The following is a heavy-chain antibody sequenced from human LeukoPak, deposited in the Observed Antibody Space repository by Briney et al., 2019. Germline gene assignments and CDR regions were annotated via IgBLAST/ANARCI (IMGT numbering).Heavy chain of an antibody. D-gene: IGHD4-17*01. CDR1: GDSISSYY. Sequence: SETLSLTCTVSGDSISSYYWSWIRQPAGKGLEWIGRIYTSGSTNYNPSLKSRVTMSVDTSKNQLSLKLSSVTAADTAVYYCARDYSGDTYYYYFYMDVWGKGTTVTVSS. V-gene: IGHV4-4*07. J-gene: IGHJ6*03. CDR3: ARDYSGDTYYYYFYMDV. CDR2: IYTSGST.